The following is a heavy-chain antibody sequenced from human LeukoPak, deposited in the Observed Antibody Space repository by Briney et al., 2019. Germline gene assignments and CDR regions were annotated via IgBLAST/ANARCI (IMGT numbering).Heavy chain of an antibody. J-gene: IGHJ4*02. CDR3: AKDRSMTTVTPFDN. D-gene: IGHD4-17*01. CDR2: IRYDGSNR. Sequence: GGSLRPSCAASGFSFITYGIHWVRQAPGKGLEWVAFIRYDGSNRFYADSVRGRFTISRDNSKNTVYLQMNSLRAEDTAVYYCAKDRSMTTVTPFDNWGQGTLVAVSS. V-gene: IGHV3-30*02. CDR1: GFSFITYG.